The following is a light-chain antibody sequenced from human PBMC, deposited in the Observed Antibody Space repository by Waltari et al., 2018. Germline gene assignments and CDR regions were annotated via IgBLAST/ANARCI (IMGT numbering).Light chain of an antibody. J-gene: IGKJ3*01. Sequence: DIQMTQSPSTLSASVGDRVTITCRASQRISSWLAWYQQTPGKAPKLLIYKASYLESGVPSRFSGSGSGTEFTLTISSLQSDDFASYYCQQYNSYSPLTFGPGTKVDIK. CDR1: QRISSW. V-gene: IGKV1-5*03. CDR2: KAS. CDR3: QQYNSYSPLT.